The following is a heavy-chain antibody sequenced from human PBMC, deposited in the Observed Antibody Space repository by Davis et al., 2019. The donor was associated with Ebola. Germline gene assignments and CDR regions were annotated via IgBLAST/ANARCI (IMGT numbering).Heavy chain of an antibody. CDR2: INDSGST. J-gene: IGHJ4*02. CDR1: GGSFSGYY. CDR3: ARVEGGSGLDY. Sequence: SETLSLTCAVYGGSFSGYYWTWIRQPPGKGLEWIGEINDSGSTNHNPSLKSRVTISTDTSKNQFSLKLSSVTAADTAVYYCARVEGGSGLDYWGQGTLVTVSS. D-gene: IGHD3/OR15-3a*01. V-gene: IGHV4-34*01.